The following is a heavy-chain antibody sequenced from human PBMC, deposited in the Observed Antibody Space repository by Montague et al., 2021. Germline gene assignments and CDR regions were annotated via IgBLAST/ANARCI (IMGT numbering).Heavy chain of an antibody. V-gene: IGHV5-51*01. CDR1: GFSISDYW. J-gene: IGHJ5*02. CDR2: IYPRDSDT. CDR3: ARRGSLVATGSWFDP. D-gene: IGHD1-1*01. Sequence: QSGAEVKKPGESLKISCQGSGFSISDYWIAWVRQMPGRGLEWLGIIYPRDSDTGYNPSFQGQVSISADKVINTAYVQWSSLTASDTAIYYCARRGSLVATGSWFDPWGQGTLVTVSS.